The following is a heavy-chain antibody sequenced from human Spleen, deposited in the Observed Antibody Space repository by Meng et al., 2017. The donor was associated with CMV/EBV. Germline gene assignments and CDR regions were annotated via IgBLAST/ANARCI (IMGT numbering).Heavy chain of an antibody. D-gene: IGHD1-20*01. CDR2: NYPTGST. CDR3: ARGLYNWDDLTFDY. J-gene: IGHJ4*02. CDR1: GGSISSYY. Sequence: GSLRLSCTVSGGSISSYYWSWIRQPPGKGLEWIGYNYPTGSTSYNPSLASRVVISVDTSKNQFSLNVDSVTAADTAIYYCARGLYNWDDLTFDYWGQGKLVTVSS. V-gene: IGHV4-59*01.